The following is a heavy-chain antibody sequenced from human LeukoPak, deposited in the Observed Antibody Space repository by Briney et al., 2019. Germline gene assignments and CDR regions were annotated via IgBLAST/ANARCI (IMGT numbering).Heavy chain of an antibody. CDR3: ARVAGYYYYYMDV. CDR2: INPDSGGA. Sequence: ASVKVSCKASGDTFTGYYMHWVRQAPGQGLEWMGWINPDSGGAEYAQKFQGRVTMTRDTSISTAYMELSRLRSDDTAVYYCARVAGYYYYYMDVWGKGTTVTVSS. J-gene: IGHJ6*03. V-gene: IGHV1-2*02. CDR1: GDTFTGYY.